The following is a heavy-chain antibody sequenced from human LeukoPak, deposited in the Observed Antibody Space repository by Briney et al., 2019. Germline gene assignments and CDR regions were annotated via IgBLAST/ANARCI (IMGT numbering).Heavy chain of an antibody. J-gene: IGHJ4*02. D-gene: IGHD6-19*01. CDR2: ISISSTTI. CDR1: GFNFSSYN. V-gene: IGHV3-48*02. CDR3: ARKGIGWSSDY. Sequence: GGSVRLSCAASGFNFSSYNMNWVRQAPGKGLEWLSYISISSTTIYYAGSVKGRFTISRDNAKSSLYLQMDSLRDGDTAVYYCARKGIGWSSDYWSQGTLVTVSS.